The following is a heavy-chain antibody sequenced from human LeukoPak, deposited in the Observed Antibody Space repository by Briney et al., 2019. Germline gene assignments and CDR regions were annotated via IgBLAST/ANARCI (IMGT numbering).Heavy chain of an antibody. Sequence: GGSLRLSCAASGFTFSSYSMNWVRQAPGKGLEWVSYISSSSSTIYYADSVKGRFTISRDNAKNSLYLQMNSLRAEDTAVYYCTLGYCSGGSCYYYYYGMDVWGQGTTVTVSS. CDR3: TLGYCSGGSCYYYYYGMDV. CDR2: ISSSSSTI. V-gene: IGHV3-48*01. CDR1: GFTFSSYS. J-gene: IGHJ6*02. D-gene: IGHD2-15*01.